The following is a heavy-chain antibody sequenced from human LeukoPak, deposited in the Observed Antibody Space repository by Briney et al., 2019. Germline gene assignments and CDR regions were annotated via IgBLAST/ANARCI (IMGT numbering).Heavy chain of an antibody. D-gene: IGHD1-1*01. V-gene: IGHV4-34*01. J-gene: IGHJ5*02. CDR2: ISHTGLT. CDR1: GGPFSGYY. CDR3: ARVPDITARPCDT. Sequence: SETLSLTCAVYGGPFSGYYWTLIRQTPGRGLEWVGEISHTGLTGSNPSLKRRLIIFVGSSKKQFSLRMTSVTAADTGVYYWARVPDITARPCDTWGPGTLVTVSS.